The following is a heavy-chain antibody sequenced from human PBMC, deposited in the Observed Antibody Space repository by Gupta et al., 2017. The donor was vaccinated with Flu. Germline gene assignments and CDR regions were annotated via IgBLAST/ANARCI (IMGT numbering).Heavy chain of an antibody. V-gene: IGHV4-38-2*01. CDR3: ARARSGSYYGYYFDY. CDR2: IYHSGST. J-gene: IGHJ4*02. CDR1: GYSISSGYY. Sequence: QVQLQESGPGLVKPSETLSLTCAVSGYSISSGYYWGWIRQPPGKGLEWIGSIYHSGSTYYNPSLKSRVTISVDTSKNQFSLKLSSVTAADTAVYYCARARSGSYYGYYFDYWGQGTLVTVSS. D-gene: IGHD1-26*01.